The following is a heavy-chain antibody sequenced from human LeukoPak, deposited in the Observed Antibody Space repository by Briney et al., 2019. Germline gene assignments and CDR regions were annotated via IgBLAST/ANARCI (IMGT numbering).Heavy chain of an antibody. J-gene: IGHJ6*02. CDR1: GFTFSSYG. V-gene: IGHV3-30*02. CDR2: IRYDGSNK. CDR3: AKARGDDYVWGSYRWDYYYGMDV. Sequence: GGSLRLSCAASGFTFSSYGMHWVRQAPGKGLEWVAFIRYDGSNKYYADYVKGRFTISRDNSKNTLYLQMNSLRAEDTAVYYCAKARGDDYVWGSYRWDYYYGMDVWGQGTTVTVSS. D-gene: IGHD3-16*02.